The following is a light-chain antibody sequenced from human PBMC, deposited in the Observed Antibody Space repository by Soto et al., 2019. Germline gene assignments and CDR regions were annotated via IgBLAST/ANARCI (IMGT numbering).Light chain of an antibody. J-gene: IGKJ4*01. CDR1: QSVSSN. CDR3: QHYNNWPSLT. Sequence: EIVMTQSPATLSVSPGERATLSCRASQSVSSNLAWYQQKPGQAPRLLIYGASTRATGIPARFSGSGSGTEFTLTISSLQSEDFAVYYCQHYNNWPSLTFGGGTRVRIK. V-gene: IGKV3-15*01. CDR2: GAS.